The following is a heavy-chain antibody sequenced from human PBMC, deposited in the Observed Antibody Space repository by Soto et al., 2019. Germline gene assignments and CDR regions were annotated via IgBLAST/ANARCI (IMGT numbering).Heavy chain of an antibody. D-gene: IGHD6-13*01. CDR3: ARDSSSWFQNTNWFDP. Sequence: GASVKVSCKASGYTFTSYGISWVRQAPGQGLEWMGWISAYNGNTNYAQKLQGRVTMTTDTSTSTAYMELRSLRSDDTAVYYCARDSSSWFQNTNWFDPWGQGTLVTVSS. CDR2: ISAYNGNT. J-gene: IGHJ5*02. V-gene: IGHV1-18*01. CDR1: GYTFTSYG.